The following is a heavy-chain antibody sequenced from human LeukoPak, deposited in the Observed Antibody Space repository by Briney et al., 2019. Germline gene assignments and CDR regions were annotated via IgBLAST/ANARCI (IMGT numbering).Heavy chain of an antibody. CDR3: ARGGLSITYYYGSGSYGRFDP. CDR2: INHSGST. CDR1: GGSFSGYY. J-gene: IGHJ5*02. D-gene: IGHD3-10*01. V-gene: IGHV4-34*01. Sequence: SETLSLTCAVYGGSFSGYYWSWIRQPPGKGLEWIGEINHSGSTNYNPSLKSRVTISVDTSKNQFSLKLSSVTAADTAVYYCARGGLSITYYYGSGSYGRFDPWGQGTLVTVSS.